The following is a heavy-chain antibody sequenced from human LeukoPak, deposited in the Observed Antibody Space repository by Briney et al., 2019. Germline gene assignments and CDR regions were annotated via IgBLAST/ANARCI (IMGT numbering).Heavy chain of an antibody. CDR1: GGSISSGDYY. CDR2: INHSGST. CDR3: ARDLGGDLDY. D-gene: IGHD2-21*02. J-gene: IGHJ4*02. Sequence: PSQTLSLTCTVSGGSISSGDYYWSWIRQPPGKGLEWIGEINHSGSTNYNPSLKSRVTISVDTSKNQFSLKLSSVTAADTAVYYCARDLGGDLDYWGQGTLVTVSS. V-gene: IGHV4-30-4*08.